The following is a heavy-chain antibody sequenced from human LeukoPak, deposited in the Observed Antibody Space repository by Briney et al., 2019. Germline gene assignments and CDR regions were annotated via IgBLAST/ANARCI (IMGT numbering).Heavy chain of an antibody. V-gene: IGHV1-2*02. CDR1: GNTFTGYF. Sequence: ASVKVSCKAPGNTFTGYFIHWVRQAPGQGFEWMGWNNPNSGGANYAQKFQSRVSMTRDTSINTAFMELSSLRSVDTAVYYCASLDAFDMWGQGTMVTVSS. CDR3: ASLDAFDM. J-gene: IGHJ3*02. CDR2: NNPNSGGA.